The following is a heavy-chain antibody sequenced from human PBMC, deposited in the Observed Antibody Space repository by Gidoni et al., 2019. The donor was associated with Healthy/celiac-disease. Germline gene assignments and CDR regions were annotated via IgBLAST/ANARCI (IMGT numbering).Heavy chain of an antibody. CDR3: ARDSGNYVMDWFDT. CDR2: IIPIFGTA. V-gene: IGHV1-69*06. J-gene: IGHJ5*02. Sequence: QVQLVQSGAEVKKPGSSVKVSCQASGGTFSSYAIIWVRQAPGQGLEWMGGIIPIFGTANYAQKFEGRVTITADKSTSTACMELSSLRYEDAAVYYCARDSGNYVMDWFDTWGQGTLVTVSS. D-gene: IGHD1-7*01. CDR1: GGTFSSYA.